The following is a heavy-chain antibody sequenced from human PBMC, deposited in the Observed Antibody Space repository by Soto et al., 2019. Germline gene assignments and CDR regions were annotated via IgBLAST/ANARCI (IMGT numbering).Heavy chain of an antibody. D-gene: IGHD3-16*01. CDR2: IYHSGST. Sequence: SETLSLTCAVSGGSISSGGYSWSWIRQPPGKGLEWIGYIYHSGSTYYNPSLKSRVTISVDRSKNQFSLKLSSVTAADTAVYYCARGYYDYVWGSPSHWLDPWGQGTLVTVSS. CDR1: GGSISSGGYS. V-gene: IGHV4-30-2*01. J-gene: IGHJ5*02. CDR3: ARGYYDYVWGSPSHWLDP.